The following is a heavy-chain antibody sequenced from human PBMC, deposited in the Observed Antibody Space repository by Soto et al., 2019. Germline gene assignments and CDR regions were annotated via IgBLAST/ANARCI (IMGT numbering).Heavy chain of an antibody. D-gene: IGHD2-15*01. CDR3: ARGDREDIAVVVGVRPGEYGVDV. V-gene: IGHV3-30-3*01. Sequence: QVQLVESGGGVVQPGRSLRLSCAASGFTFRNYAMHWVRQAPGKGLECVAVISDDGSNKFYRDYVKGRFTISRDNSKNTLYLQINSLRYEDTGVYYCARGDREDIAVVVGVRPGEYGVDVWGQGTTVTVSS. J-gene: IGHJ6*02. CDR2: ISDDGSNK. CDR1: GFTFRNYA.